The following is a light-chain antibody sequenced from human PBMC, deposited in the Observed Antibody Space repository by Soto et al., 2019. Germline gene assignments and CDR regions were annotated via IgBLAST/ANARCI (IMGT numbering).Light chain of an antibody. Sequence: DIVMTQSPDSLTVSLGERATINCKSSQNVFYSSTNRTYLAWYQQKAGQPPKVLIYWASTRESGVPDRFSGSGSGTDFALAISSLQAEDVAVYYCQQYYTTPYTFGQGTKLEIK. CDR3: QQYYTTPYT. CDR2: WAS. CDR1: QNVFYSSTNRTY. V-gene: IGKV4-1*01. J-gene: IGKJ2*01.